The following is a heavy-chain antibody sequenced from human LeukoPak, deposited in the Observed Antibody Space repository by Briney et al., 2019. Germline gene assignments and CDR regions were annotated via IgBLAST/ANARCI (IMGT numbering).Heavy chain of an antibody. CDR1: GFTFSNYD. J-gene: IGHJ6*02. CDR3: AKEVGHNYYYYGMVV. V-gene: IGHV3-30*18. D-gene: IGHD1-26*01. Sequence: GGSLRLSCAASGFTFSNYDIHWVRQAPGKGLEWVAVISYDGSNKKFADSVKGRFTASRDNSKNILYLQMNGLRAEDTAVYYCAKEVGHNYYYYGMVVWGQGTTVTVSS. CDR2: ISYDGSNK.